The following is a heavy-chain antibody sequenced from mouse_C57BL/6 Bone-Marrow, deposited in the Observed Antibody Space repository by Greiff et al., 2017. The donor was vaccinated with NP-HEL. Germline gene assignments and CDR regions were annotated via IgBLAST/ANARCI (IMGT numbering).Heavy chain of an antibody. Sequence: EVQLQQSGPELVKPGASVKISCKASGYTFTDYYMNWVKQSHGKSLEWIGDINPNNGGTSYNQKFKGKATLTVDKSSSTAYMELRSLTSEDSAVYYCARSHCYSNLYAMDYWGQGTSVTVSS. V-gene: IGHV1-26*01. CDR3: ARSHCYSNLYAMDY. J-gene: IGHJ4*01. CDR1: GYTFTDYY. CDR2: INPNNGGT. D-gene: IGHD2-5*01.